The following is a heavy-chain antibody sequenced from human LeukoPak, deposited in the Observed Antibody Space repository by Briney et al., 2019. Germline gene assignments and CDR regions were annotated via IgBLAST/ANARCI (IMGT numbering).Heavy chain of an antibody. J-gene: IGHJ4*02. Sequence: GGSLRLSCAASGFTFSTYAVSWVPQAPGKGLEWVSTVSDSRDVHYSDSVKGRSTISRDNARNSLYLQMNSLRDEDTAVYYCTRDGLHTAHFDYWGQGTLVTVSS. D-gene: IGHD5-18*01. CDR2: VSDSRDV. V-gene: IGHV3-69-1*01. CDR3: TRDGLHTAHFDY. CDR1: GFTFSTYA.